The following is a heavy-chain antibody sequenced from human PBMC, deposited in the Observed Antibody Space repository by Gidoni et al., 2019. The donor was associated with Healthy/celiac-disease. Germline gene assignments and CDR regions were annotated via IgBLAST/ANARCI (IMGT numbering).Heavy chain of an antibody. CDR1: VGSFSGYY. CDR2: IKHIGST. J-gene: IGHJ6*02. Sequence: QVQLQQWGAGLLKPSAPLSLTCAVYVGSFSGYYFSSTRQPPGKGLEGLGEIKHIGSTNYNPALKSRVSISVDTSKKQFALKLSSVTAADTAVYYCARVLYYCSGSYYNQVKYYYYYGMDVWGQGTTVTVSS. D-gene: IGHD3-10*01. V-gene: IGHV4-34*01. CDR3: ARVLYYCSGSYYNQVKYYYYYGMDV.